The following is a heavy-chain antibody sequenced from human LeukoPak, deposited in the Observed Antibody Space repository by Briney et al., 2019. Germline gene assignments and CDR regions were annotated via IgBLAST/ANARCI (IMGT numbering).Heavy chain of an antibody. D-gene: IGHD2-15*01. Sequence: SETLSLTCTVSGGSISSGSYYWSWIRRPAWKGLEWIGRIYASGNINYNPSLKSRVTISVDTSKNQFSLKLSSVTAADTAVYYCATGYRKLDSWGQGTLVTVSS. CDR3: ATGYRKLDS. J-gene: IGHJ5*01. CDR1: GGSISSGSYY. CDR2: IYASGNI. V-gene: IGHV4-61*02.